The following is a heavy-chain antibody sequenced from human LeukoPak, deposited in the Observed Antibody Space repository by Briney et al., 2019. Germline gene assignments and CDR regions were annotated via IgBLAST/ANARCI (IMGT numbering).Heavy chain of an antibody. V-gene: IGHV4-38-2*01. CDR1: GYSISSGYY. CDR3: ARPGRGYYYYYMDV. CDR2: IYHSGST. Sequence: SETLSLTCAVSGYSISSGYYWGWIRQPPGKGLEWIGSIYHSGSTYYNPSLKSRVTISVDTSKNQFSLKLSSVTAADMAVYYCARPGRGYYYYYMDVWGKGTTVTVSS. J-gene: IGHJ6*03. D-gene: IGHD3-10*01.